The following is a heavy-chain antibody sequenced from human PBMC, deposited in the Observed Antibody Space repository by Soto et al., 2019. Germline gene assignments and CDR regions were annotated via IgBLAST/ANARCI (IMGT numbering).Heavy chain of an antibody. J-gene: IGHJ4*02. CDR2: IYPGDSDT. CDR3: AKTDGYEVEY. CDR1: GYRFVSYW. V-gene: IGHV5-51*01. D-gene: IGHD5-18*01. Sequence: PGESLKISCKGSGYRFVSYWIAWVRQMPGKGLEWMGSIYPGDSDTTYSPSIQGQVTISADKSSTTVYLQWNTLKASDTAMYYCAKTDGYEVEYWGQGTRVTVSS.